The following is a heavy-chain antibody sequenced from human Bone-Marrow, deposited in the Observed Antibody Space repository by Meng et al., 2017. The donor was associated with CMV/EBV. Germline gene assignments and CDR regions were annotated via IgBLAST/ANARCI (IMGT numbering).Heavy chain of an antibody. CDR1: GGSISTNGGY. V-gene: IGHV4-39*07. CDR3: ARDFGDFWSGYHSYYYYGMDV. J-gene: IGHJ6*02. CDR2: IYYTGTT. Sequence: SETLSLTCTVSGGSISTNGGYWGWIRQSPGKGLEWIASIYYTGTTYYSPSLKSRLTISVDTSKNQFSLSLTSVNAADTAVYYCARDFGDFWSGYHSYYYYGMDVWGQGTTVTVSS. D-gene: IGHD3-3*01.